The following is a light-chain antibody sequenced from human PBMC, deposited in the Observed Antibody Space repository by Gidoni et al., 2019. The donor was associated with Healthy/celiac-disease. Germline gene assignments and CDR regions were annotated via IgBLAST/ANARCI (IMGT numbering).Light chain of an antibody. Sequence: DIQMTQSPSSLSASVVDRVTITCQASQDISNYLNWYQQKPGKAPKLLIYDASNLETGVPSRFSGIGSGTYFTFTISSLQPEDIATYYCQQYDNLPLTFGGGTKVEIK. J-gene: IGKJ4*01. CDR2: DAS. CDR1: QDISNY. CDR3: QQYDNLPLT. V-gene: IGKV1-33*01.